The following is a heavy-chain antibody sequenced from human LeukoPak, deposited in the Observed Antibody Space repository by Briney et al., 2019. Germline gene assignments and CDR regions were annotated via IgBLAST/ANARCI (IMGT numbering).Heavy chain of an antibody. CDR3: ARDRIAVAGIYYYYGMDV. J-gene: IGHJ6*04. CDR2: ISSSSSYI. Sequence: GRSLRLSCAASGFTFSSYSMNWVRQAPGKGLEWVSSISSSSSYIYYADSVKGRFTISRDNAKNSLYLQMNSLRAEDTAVYYCARDRIAVAGIYYYYGMDVWGKGTTVTVSS. D-gene: IGHD6-19*01. V-gene: IGHV3-21*01. CDR1: GFTFSSYS.